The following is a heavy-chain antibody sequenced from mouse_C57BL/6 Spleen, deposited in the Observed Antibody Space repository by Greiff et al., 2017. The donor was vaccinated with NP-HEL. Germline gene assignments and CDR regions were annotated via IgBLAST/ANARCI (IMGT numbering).Heavy chain of an antibody. J-gene: IGHJ3*01. Sequence: QVQLQQPGDELVRPGTSVKLSCKASGYTFTSYWMHWVKQRPGQGLEWIGVIDLSDSYTNYNQKFKGKATLTVDTSSSTAYMQLSGLTSEDSAVYYCARGYYSGSSPWFAYWGQGTLVTVSA. CDR3: ARGYYSGSSPWFAY. CDR2: IDLSDSYT. CDR1: GYTFTSYW. D-gene: IGHD1-1*01. V-gene: IGHV1-59*01.